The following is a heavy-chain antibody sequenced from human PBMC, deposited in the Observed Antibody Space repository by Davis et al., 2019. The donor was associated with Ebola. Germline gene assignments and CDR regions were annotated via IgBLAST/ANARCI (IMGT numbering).Heavy chain of an antibody. Sequence: GESLKISCAASGFAFSSYGMHWVRQAPGKGLEWVSSISTSTTYISYADSVKGRFAMSRDNSRGTLYLQMNSLRVEDSAIYYCVKDSSNIWFDIWGQGTLVTVSS. V-gene: IGHV3-21*04. J-gene: IGHJ3*02. CDR3: VKDSSNIWFDI. CDR1: GFAFSSYG. CDR2: ISTSTTYI. D-gene: IGHD2/OR15-2a*01.